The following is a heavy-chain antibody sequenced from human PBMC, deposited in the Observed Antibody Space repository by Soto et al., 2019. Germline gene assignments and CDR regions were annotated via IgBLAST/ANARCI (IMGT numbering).Heavy chain of an antibody. D-gene: IGHD2-15*01. CDR3: ASFCSGGSCYGRFDY. Sequence: ASVKVSCEASGYTFTSYGISWVRQAPGQGLEWMGWISAYNGNTNYAQKLQGRVTMTTDTSTSTAYMELRSLRSDDTAVYYCASFCSGGSCYGRFDYWGQGTLVTVSS. CDR2: ISAYNGNT. CDR1: GYTFTSYG. J-gene: IGHJ4*02. V-gene: IGHV1-18*01.